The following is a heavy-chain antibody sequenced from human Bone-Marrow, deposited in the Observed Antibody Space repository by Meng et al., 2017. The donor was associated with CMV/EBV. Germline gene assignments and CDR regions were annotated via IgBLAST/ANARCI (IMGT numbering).Heavy chain of an antibody. CDR3: ARSYDFWSGFWFDP. CDR2: IKQGGSEK. V-gene: IGHV3-7*01. D-gene: IGHD3-3*01. Sequence: GGSLRLSCAASGFTFSSYWMSWVRQAPGKGLEWVANIKQGGSEKYYVDSVKGRFTISRDNAKNSLYLQMNSLRAEDTAVYYCARSYDFWSGFWFDPWGQGTLVTVSS. J-gene: IGHJ5*02. CDR1: GFTFSSYW.